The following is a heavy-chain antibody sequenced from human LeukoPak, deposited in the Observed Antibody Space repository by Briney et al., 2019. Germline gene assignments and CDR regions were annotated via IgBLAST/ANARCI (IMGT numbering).Heavy chain of an antibody. CDR2: IKQGGSEK. V-gene: IGHV3-7*01. J-gene: IGHJ4*02. CDR1: GFTFSSYW. CDR3: ARHYYDSSGYYYGTLDY. Sequence: GGSLRLSCAASGFTFSSYWMSWVRQAPGKGLEWVANIKQGGSEKYYVDSVKGRFTISRDNAKNSLYLQMNSLRAEDTAVYYCARHYYDSSGYYYGTLDYWGQGTLVTVSS. D-gene: IGHD3-22*01.